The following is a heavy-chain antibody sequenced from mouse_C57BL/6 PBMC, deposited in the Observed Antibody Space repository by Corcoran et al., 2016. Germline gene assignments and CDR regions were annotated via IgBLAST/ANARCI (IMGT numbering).Heavy chain of an antibody. CDR1: GYTFTDYY. CDR2: IYPNNGGN. J-gene: IGHJ2*01. Sequence: EDQLQQSGPELVKPGASVKMSCKASGYTFTDYYMHWLKQSHGKSLEWIGYIYPNNGGNGYNQKFKGKATLTVDKSSSTAYMELRSLTSEDSAGYYCARYYYYAYYFDYWGQGTTLTVSS. D-gene: IGHD1-1*01. V-gene: IGHV1-34*01. CDR3: ARYYYYAYYFDY.